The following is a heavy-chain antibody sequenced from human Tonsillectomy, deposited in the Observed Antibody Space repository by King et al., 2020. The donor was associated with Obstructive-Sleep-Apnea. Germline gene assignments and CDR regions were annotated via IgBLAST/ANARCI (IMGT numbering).Heavy chain of an antibody. V-gene: IGHV3-30-3*01. Sequence: VQLVESGGGVVQPGRSLRLSCAASGFTFSSYAMHWVRQAPGKGLGWVAFISYDGSNKYYADSVKGRLTISRDNSKNTLYLQMNSLRAEDTAVYYWARDSPQQQDQSGMDVWGQGTTVTVSS. J-gene: IGHJ6*02. D-gene: IGHD6-13*01. CDR3: ARDSPQQQDQSGMDV. CDR2: ISYDGSNK. CDR1: GFTFSSYA.